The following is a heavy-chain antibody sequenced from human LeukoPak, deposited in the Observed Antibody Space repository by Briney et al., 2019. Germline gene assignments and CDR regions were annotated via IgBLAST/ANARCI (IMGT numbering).Heavy chain of an antibody. CDR3: ATDVIMVRGQLGVFDI. V-gene: IGHV1-24*01. Sequence: ASVKVSCKVSGYTLTELSMHWVRQAPGKGLEWMGGFDPEGGETIYAQKFQGRVTMTEDTSTDTAYMELSSLRSEDTAVYYCATDVIMVRGQLGVFDIWGQGTMVTVSS. CDR2: FDPEGGET. D-gene: IGHD3-10*01. CDR1: GYTLTELS. J-gene: IGHJ3*02.